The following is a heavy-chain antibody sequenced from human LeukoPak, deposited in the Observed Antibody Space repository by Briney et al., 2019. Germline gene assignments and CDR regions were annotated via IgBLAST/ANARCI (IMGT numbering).Heavy chain of an antibody. CDR2: IYTSGST. CDR1: GGSISNYY. D-gene: IGHD2/OR15-2a*01. V-gene: IGHV4-4*07. Sequence: PSETLSLTCTVSGGSISNYYWSWIRQPAGKGREWIGRIYTSGSTNYNPSLKSRVTMSVDTSKNQFSLRLTSVTASDTAMYYRARVKWLSSNSFDAFDILGQGTTVTVSS. J-gene: IGHJ3*02. CDR3: ARVKWLSSNSFDAFDI.